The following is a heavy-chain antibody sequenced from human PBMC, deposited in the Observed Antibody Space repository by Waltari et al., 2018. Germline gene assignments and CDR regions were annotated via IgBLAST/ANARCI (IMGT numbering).Heavy chain of an antibody. CDR2: INHSGST. CDR3: ARGDRGFLEWINAFDI. V-gene: IGHV4-34*01. Sequence: QVHLQQWGAGLLKPSETLSLTCAVYGGSFSGYYWSWIRQPPGKGLEWSGEINHSGSTNDNPALKRRVTISVDTSKNQFSLKLSSVTAADTAVYYCARGDRGFLEWINAFDIWGQGTMVTVSS. D-gene: IGHD3-3*01. CDR1: GGSFSGYY. J-gene: IGHJ3*02.